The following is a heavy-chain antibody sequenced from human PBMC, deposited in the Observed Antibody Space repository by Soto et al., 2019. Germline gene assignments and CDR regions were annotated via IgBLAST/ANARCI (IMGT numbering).Heavy chain of an antibody. J-gene: IGHJ4*02. Sequence: ASVKVSCKASGYTFTSYGISWVRQAPGQGLEWMGWISAYNGNTNYAQKLQGRVTMTTDTSTSTAYMELRSLRSDDTAVYYCARATRAYCSGGSCYSEFDYWGQGTLGTSPQ. CDR2: ISAYNGNT. V-gene: IGHV1-18*04. CDR3: ARATRAYCSGGSCYSEFDY. CDR1: GYTFTSYG. D-gene: IGHD2-15*01.